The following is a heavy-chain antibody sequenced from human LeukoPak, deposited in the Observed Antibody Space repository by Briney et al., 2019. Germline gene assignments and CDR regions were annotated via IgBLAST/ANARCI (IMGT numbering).Heavy chain of an antibody. CDR3: ANSPGYFNY. J-gene: IGHJ4*02. CDR2: ISDSSSYI. V-gene: IGHV3-21*01. CDR1: GFTVSTYI. D-gene: IGHD3-10*01. Sequence: GGSLRLSCAASGFTVSTYIMNWVRQAPGKGLEWVSSISDSSSYIYYADSVKGRFTISRDNAKNSLYLEMNSLRVEDTAVYYCANSPGYFNYWGQGTLVTVSP.